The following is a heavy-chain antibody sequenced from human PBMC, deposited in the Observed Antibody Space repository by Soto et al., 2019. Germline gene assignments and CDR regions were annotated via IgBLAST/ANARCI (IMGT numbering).Heavy chain of an antibody. D-gene: IGHD5-12*01. Sequence: ASVKVSCKAAGYTFTGYYMHWVRQAPGQGLEWMGWINPNSVGTNYAQKFQGRVTMTRDTSISTAYMELSRLRSDDTAVYYCAREMATIGNYFDYWGQGTLVTVSS. CDR1: GYTFTGYY. J-gene: IGHJ4*02. CDR2: INPNSVGT. V-gene: IGHV1-2*02. CDR3: AREMATIGNYFDY.